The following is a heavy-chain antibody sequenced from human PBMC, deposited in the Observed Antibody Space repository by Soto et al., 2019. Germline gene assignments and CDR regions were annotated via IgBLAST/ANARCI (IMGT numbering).Heavy chain of an antibody. J-gene: IGHJ5*01. Sequence: TGGSLRLSCAASGFTFSSYSMNWVRQAPGKGLEWVSYISSSSSTIYYADSVKGRFTISRDNAKNSLYLQMNSLRAEDTAVYYCAKDIAAFLEWFDYWGQGTLVTVSS. V-gene: IGHV3-48*01. CDR1: GFTFSSYS. CDR2: ISSSSSTI. CDR3: AKDIAAFLEWFDY. D-gene: IGHD3-3*01.